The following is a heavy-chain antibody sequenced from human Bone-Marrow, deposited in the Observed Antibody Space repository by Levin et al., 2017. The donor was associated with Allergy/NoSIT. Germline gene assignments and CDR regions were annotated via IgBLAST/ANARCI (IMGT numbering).Heavy chain of an antibody. V-gene: IGHV3-15*07. D-gene: IGHD3-3*01. Sequence: GGSLRLSCAASGFTFSNAWMNWVRQAPGKGLEWVGRIKSKTDGGTTDYAAPVKGRFTISRDDSKNTLYLQMNSLKTEDTAVYYCTTVSITIFGVVILYGMDVWGQGTTVTVSS. J-gene: IGHJ6*02. CDR1: GFTFSNAW. CDR2: IKSKTDGGTT. CDR3: TTVSITIFGVVILYGMDV.